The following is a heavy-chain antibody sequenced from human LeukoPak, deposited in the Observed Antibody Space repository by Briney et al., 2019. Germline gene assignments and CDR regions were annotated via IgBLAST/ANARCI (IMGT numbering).Heavy chain of an antibody. V-gene: IGHV1-2*02. CDR3: ARDFRSRLLWFGELKGD. J-gene: IGHJ4*02. CDR1: GYTFTGYY. Sequence: ASVKVSCKVSGYTFTGYYMHWVRQAPGQGLEWMGWINPNSGGTNYAQKFQGRVTMTRDTSISTAYMELSRLRSDDTAVYYCARDFRSRLLWFGELKGDWGQGTLVTVSS. CDR2: INPNSGGT. D-gene: IGHD3-10*01.